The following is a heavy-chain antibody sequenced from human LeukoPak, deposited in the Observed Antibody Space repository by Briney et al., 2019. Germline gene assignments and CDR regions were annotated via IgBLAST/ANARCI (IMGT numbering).Heavy chain of an antibody. CDR2: ISGSGGST. V-gene: IGHV3-23*01. D-gene: IGHD3-9*01. J-gene: IGHJ4*02. CDR1: GFTFSSYA. CDR3: ATNHDILTGYYNFDY. Sequence: PGGSLRLSCAASGFTFSSYAMSWVRQAPGKGLEWVSAISGSGGSTYYADSVKGRFTISRDNSKNTLYLQMNSLRAEDTAVYYCATNHDILTGYYNFDYWRQGTLATVSS.